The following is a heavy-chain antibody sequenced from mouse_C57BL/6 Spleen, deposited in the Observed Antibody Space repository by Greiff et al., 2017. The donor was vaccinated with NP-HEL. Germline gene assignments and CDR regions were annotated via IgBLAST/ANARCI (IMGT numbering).Heavy chain of an antibody. CDR2: IDPSDSYT. V-gene: IGHV1-50*01. D-gene: IGHD4-1*01. J-gene: IGHJ3*01. CDR3: ARTGTGFAY. CDR1: GYTFTSYW. Sequence: VQLQQPGAELVKPGASVKLSCKASGYTFTSYWMQWVNQRPGQGLEWIGEIDPSDSYTNYNQKFKGKATLTVDTSSSTAYMQLSSLTSEDSAVYYCARTGTGFAYWGQGTLVTVSA.